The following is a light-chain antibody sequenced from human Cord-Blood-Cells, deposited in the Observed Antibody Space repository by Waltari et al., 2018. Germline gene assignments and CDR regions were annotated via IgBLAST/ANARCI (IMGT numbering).Light chain of an antibody. CDR1: SSDVGGYND. J-gene: IGLJ1*01. CDR3: SSYTSSSTLYV. CDR2: DVS. V-gene: IGLV2-14*01. Sequence: QSALTQPASVSGSPGQSITISCTGTSSDVGGYNDVSWYQQHPGKAPKLMLYDVSNRPSGVSNRFSGSKSGNTASLTISGLQAEDEADYYCSSYTSSSTLYVFGTGTKVTVL.